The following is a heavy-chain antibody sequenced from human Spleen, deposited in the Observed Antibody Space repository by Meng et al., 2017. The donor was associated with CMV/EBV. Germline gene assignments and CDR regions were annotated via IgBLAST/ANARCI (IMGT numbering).Heavy chain of an antibody. CDR2: IYYSGST. Sequence: QVQLQESGPGLLKPSQTLSLTCTVSGGSISSGDYHWSWIRQPPGKGLEWIGYIYYSGSTYYNPSLKSRVTISVDTSKNQFSLKLSSVTAADTAVYYCARDGVWAAAMVYWGQGTLVTVSS. V-gene: IGHV4-30-4*08. D-gene: IGHD2-2*01. J-gene: IGHJ4*02. CDR3: ARDGVWAAAMVY. CDR1: GGSISSGDYH.